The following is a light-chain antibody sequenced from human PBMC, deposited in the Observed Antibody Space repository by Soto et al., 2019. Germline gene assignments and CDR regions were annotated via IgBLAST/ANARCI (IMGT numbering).Light chain of an antibody. CDR3: QHYGTSPRT. CDR1: QGISSSY. CDR2: GAS. V-gene: IGKV3-20*01. Sequence: EVVLTQFPGTLSLSPGERATLSCRASQGISSSYLAWYQEKPGQAPRLLIYGASSRATGIPDRFSGSGSGTDFTLPISRLEPEDFAVYYCQHYGTSPRTFGQGTKVEIK. J-gene: IGKJ1*01.